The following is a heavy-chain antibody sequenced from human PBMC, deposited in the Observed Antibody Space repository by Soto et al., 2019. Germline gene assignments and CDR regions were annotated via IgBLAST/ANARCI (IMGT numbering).Heavy chain of an antibody. V-gene: IGHV3-15*01. D-gene: IGHD2-15*01. CDR2: IKSSTDGGTT. CDR3: TTDLEGSVVVASNA. J-gene: IGHJ5*02. Sequence: GSLRLSCAASGFTFSNAWMSWVRQAPGKGLEWVGRIKSSTDGGTTDYAAPVKGRFTISRDDSRNTLYLQMNGLKTEDTAVYYCTTDLEGSVVVASNAWGQGTLVTVSS. CDR1: GFTFSNAW.